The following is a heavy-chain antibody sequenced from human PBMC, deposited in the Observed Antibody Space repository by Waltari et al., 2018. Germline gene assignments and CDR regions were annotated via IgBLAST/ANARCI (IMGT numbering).Heavy chain of an antibody. D-gene: IGHD3-10*01. CDR3: ARDLFSRRITMVRGVPSY. J-gene: IGHJ4*02. CDR1: GFTFSSYA. CDR2: SSGSGGST. V-gene: IGHV3-23*01. Sequence: EVQLLESGGGLVQPGGSLRLSCAASGFTFSSYAMSWVRQAPGKGLEWVSASSGSGGSTYCADSVKGRFTISRDKSKNTRYLQMNSLRAEDTAVYYCARDLFSRRITMVRGVPSYWGQGTLVTVSS.